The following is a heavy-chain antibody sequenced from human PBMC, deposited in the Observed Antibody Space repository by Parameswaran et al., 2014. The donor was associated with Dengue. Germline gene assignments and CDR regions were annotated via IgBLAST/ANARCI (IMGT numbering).Heavy chain of an antibody. CDR2: ISYDGSNK. CDR3: AKDREDYGIDY. Sequence: QAGGSLRLSCAASGFTFSSYGMHWVRQAPGRGLEWVAVISYDGSNKYYADSVKGRFTISRDNSKNTLYLQMNSLRAEDTAVYYCAKDREDYGIDYWGQGTLVTVSS. V-gene: IGHV3-30*18. D-gene: IGHD4-17*01. J-gene: IGHJ4*02. CDR1: GFTFSSYG.